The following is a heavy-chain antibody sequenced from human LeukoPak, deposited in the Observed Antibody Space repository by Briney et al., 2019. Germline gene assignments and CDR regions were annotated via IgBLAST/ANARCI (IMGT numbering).Heavy chain of an antibody. J-gene: IGHJ4*02. CDR1: GYTFTGYY. V-gene: IGHV1-2*02. Sequence: ASVKVSCKASGYTFTGYYMHWVRQAPGQGLEWMGWINPNSGGTNYAQKFQGRVTMTRDTSISTAYMELSRLRSDDTAVYYCRTDRYGDYGDYIDYWSQGTLVTVSS. CDR3: RTDRYGDYGDYIDY. D-gene: IGHD4-17*01. CDR2: INPNSGGT.